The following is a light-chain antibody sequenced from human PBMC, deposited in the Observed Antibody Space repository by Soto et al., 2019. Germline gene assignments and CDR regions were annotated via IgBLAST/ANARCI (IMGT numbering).Light chain of an antibody. CDR1: QSISSY. CDR3: QQSYSTPGT. Sequence: DIHMTQSPSSLSASVGDRVTITCRASQSISSYLNWYQQKPGKAPKLLIYAASSLQSGVPSRFGGSGSGTDFTLTISSLQPEDFASHYCQQSYSTPGTFGQGTKVEIK. J-gene: IGKJ1*01. V-gene: IGKV1-39*01. CDR2: AAS.